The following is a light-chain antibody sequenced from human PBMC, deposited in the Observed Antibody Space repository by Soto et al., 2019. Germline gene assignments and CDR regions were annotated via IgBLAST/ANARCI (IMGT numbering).Light chain of an antibody. Sequence: QSVLTQPPSASGSPGQSVTISCTGTSSDVGGYNYVSWYQQHPGKAPKVMIYEVSKRPSGVPDRVSGSKSGNTASLTVSGLQAEDEADYYCSSYAGSNRPGVFGGGTKLTVL. J-gene: IGLJ2*01. CDR3: SSYAGSNRPGV. CDR2: EVS. V-gene: IGLV2-8*01. CDR1: SSDVGGYNY.